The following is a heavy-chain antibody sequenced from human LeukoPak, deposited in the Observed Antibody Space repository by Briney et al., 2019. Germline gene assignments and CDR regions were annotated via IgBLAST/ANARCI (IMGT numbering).Heavy chain of an antibody. Sequence: SETLSLTCAVYGGSFSGYYWSWIRQPPGKGLEWIGEINHSGSTNYNPSLKSRVTISVDTSKNQFSLKLSSVTAADTAVYYCARRMDCSSTSCYIGAFDIWGQGTMVTVSS. CDR2: INHSGST. J-gene: IGHJ3*02. D-gene: IGHD2-2*02. CDR3: ARRMDCSSTSCYIGAFDI. V-gene: IGHV4-34*01. CDR1: GGSFSGYY.